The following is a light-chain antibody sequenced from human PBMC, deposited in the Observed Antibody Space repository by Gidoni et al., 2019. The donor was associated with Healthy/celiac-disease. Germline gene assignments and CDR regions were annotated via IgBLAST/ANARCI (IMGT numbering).Light chain of an antibody. CDR3: QAWDSSTDVV. J-gene: IGLJ2*01. Sequence: SYELTQPPSVSVSPGQTASITCSGDKLGDKYACWYQQKPGQSPVLVIYQDSKRPSGIPDRFSGSNSGNTATLTISGTKAMDEADYYCQAWDSSTDVVFGGGTKLTVL. CDR1: KLGDKY. V-gene: IGLV3-1*01. CDR2: QDS.